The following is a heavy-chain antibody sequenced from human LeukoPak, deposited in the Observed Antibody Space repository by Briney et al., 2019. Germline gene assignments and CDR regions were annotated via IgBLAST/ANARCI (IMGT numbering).Heavy chain of an antibody. CDR3: ARDGSIGARRNDY. CDR1: GYTCISNS. Sequence: ASVKVSCTASGYTCISNSISWGRQGQGQGIEWMGWIGAYNGNTNYAQKVQGRVTMTTDTSTSTAYLELRSLRSDDTAVYYCARDGSIGARRNDYWGQGTLVTVSS. D-gene: IGHD6-6*01. V-gene: IGHV1-18*01. J-gene: IGHJ4*02. CDR2: IGAYNGNT.